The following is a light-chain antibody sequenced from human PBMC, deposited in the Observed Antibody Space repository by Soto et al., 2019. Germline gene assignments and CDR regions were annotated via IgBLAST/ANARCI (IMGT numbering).Light chain of an antibody. J-gene: IGKJ2*01. CDR1: QSITTY. CDR3: QQSYGTPYT. Sequence: DIQMTQSPSSLSASVGDRVTITCRASQSITTYLNWYQQRPGKAPKLLIYAASSLQSGVPSRFSGSGSGTDFTLSISSPQPEDVATYYCQQSYGTPYTFGQGTKLEIK. CDR2: AAS. V-gene: IGKV1-39*01.